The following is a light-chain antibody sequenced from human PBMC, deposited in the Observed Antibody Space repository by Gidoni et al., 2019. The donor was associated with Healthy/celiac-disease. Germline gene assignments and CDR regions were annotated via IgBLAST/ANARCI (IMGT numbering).Light chain of an antibody. J-gene: IGKJ2*01. CDR1: QSVLYSSNNKNH. CDR2: WAS. CDR3: QQYYSAPYT. Sequence: DIVMTQSPDSMAVSLGGRATINCKSSQSVLYSSNNKNHLAWHQQKPGQPPNLLIYWASTRESGVPDRFSGSGSGTDFTLTISSLQAEDVAVYYCQQYYSAPYTFGQGTKLEIK. V-gene: IGKV4-1*01.